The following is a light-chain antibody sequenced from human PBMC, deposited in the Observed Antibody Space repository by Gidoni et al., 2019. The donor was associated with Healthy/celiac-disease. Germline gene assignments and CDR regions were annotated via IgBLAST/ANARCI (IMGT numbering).Light chain of an antibody. CDR1: KLGDKY. V-gene: IGLV3-1*01. Sequence: SYELTQPTSVSVSPGQTASITCSGDKLGDKYACWYQQKPGQSPVLVIYQDSKRPSGIPERFSGSNSGNTATLTISGTQAMDEADYYCQAWDSSTADVVFGGGTKLTVL. J-gene: IGLJ2*01. CDR3: QAWDSSTADVV. CDR2: QDS.